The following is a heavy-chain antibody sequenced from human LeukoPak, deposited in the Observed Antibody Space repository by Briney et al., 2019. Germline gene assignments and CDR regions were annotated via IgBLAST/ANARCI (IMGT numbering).Heavy chain of an antibody. Sequence: SVKVACKASGGTFSSYAISWVRQAPEEGLVWIVGIIPIFGTANYAQKFQGRDTITADESTSTAYMELSSLRSEDTAVYYCARDSSRKWVPPDVWGKGTTVTISS. J-gene: IGHJ6*04. V-gene: IGHV1-69*13. CDR2: IIPIFGTA. CDR1: GGTFSSYA. CDR3: ARDSSRKWVPPDV. D-gene: IGHD1-26*01.